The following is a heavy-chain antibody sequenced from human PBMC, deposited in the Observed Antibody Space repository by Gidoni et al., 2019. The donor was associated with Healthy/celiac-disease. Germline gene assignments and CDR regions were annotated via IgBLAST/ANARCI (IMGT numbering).Heavy chain of an antibody. V-gene: IGHV3-30*18. Sequence: QVQLVESGGGVVQPGRSLSLSCAASGFTFSSYGMHWVRQAPGKGLEWVAVISYDGSNKYYADSVKGRFTISRDNSKNTLYLQMNSLRAEDTAVYYCAKDTPDYWGQGTLVTVSS. CDR2: ISYDGSNK. CDR1: GFTFSSYG. J-gene: IGHJ4*02. CDR3: AKDTPDY.